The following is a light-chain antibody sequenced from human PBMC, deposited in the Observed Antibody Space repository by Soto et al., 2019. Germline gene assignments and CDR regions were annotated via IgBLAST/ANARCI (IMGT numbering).Light chain of an antibody. J-gene: IGKJ5*01. CDR1: QSVSSNY. CDR3: QQYGTSPIT. Sequence: EIVLTQSPGTLSLSPGESTTLSCRASQSVSSNYLAWYQQKPGQAPRLLIYGAITRATGIPDRFSGSGSGTDFTLTISRLEPEDFAVYYCQQYGTSPITFGQGTRLEIK. CDR2: GAI. V-gene: IGKV3-20*01.